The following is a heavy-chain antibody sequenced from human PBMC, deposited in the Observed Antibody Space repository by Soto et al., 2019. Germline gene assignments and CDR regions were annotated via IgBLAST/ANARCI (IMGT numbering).Heavy chain of an antibody. CDR2: IIPILGIA. CDR3: AREDIVATLGYYYYYMDV. V-gene: IGHV1-69*04. D-gene: IGHD5-12*01. Sequence: SVKVSCKASGGTFSSHTISWVRQAPGQGLEWMGRIIPILGIANYAQKFQGRVTITADKSTSTAYMELSSLRSEDTAVYYCAREDIVATLGYYYYYMDVWGKGTTVTVSS. CDR1: GGTFSSHT. J-gene: IGHJ6*03.